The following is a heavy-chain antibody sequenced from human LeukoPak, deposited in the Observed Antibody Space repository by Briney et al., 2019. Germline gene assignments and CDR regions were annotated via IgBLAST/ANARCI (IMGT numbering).Heavy chain of an antibody. CDR3: ARDRYDYVWGSYRRPFHFDY. Sequence: GGSLRLSCAASGFTFSSYEMNWVRQAPGQGLEWVSYISSSGSTIYYADSVKGRFTISSDNAQNSLYLQMNSLRAEDTAVYYCARDRYDYVWGSYRRPFHFDYWGQGTLVTVSS. CDR2: ISSSGSTI. CDR1: GFTFSSYE. J-gene: IGHJ4*02. D-gene: IGHD3-16*02. V-gene: IGHV3-48*03.